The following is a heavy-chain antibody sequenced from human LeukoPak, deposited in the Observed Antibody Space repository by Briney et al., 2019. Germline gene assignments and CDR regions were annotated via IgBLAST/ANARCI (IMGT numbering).Heavy chain of an antibody. CDR1: GFTFSNYA. J-gene: IGHJ4*02. V-gene: IGHV3-23*01. Sequence: GESLKISCAASGFTFSNYAMSWVRQAPGKGLEWVSAIGTSGASTYYADSVKGRFTISRDNSKNTLYLQMNSLRAEDTAVYSCARGPLSGAFDLWGQGTLVTVSS. CDR3: ARGPLSGAFDL. CDR2: IGTSGAST.